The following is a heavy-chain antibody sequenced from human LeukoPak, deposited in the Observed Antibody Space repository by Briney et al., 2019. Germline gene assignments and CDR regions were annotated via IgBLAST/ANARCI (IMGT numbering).Heavy chain of an antibody. J-gene: IGHJ4*02. CDR1: GFTFSNYW. CDR2: INSDGSTT. V-gene: IGHV3-74*01. CDR3: TRGGVDY. D-gene: IGHD3-10*01. Sequence: GGSLRLSCAASGFTFSNYWMHWVRQAPGKVLVWVSRINSDGSTTTYADSVKGRFTISRDNAKNTLYLQMNSLRAEDTAVYFCTRGGVDYWGQGTLVTVSS.